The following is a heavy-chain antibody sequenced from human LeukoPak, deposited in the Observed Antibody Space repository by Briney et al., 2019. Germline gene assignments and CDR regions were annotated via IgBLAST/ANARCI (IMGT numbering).Heavy chain of an antibody. D-gene: IGHD5-24*01. CDR1: GFTFSSYG. V-gene: IGHV3-30*02. J-gene: IGHJ6*03. Sequence: GGSLRLSCAASGFTFSSYGMHWVRQAPGKGLEWVAFIRYDGSNKYYADSVKGRFTISRDNSKNTLYLQMNSLRAENTAVYYCAKVVVEMATTKGMDVWGKGTTVTVSS. CDR2: IRYDGSNK. CDR3: AKVVVEMATTKGMDV.